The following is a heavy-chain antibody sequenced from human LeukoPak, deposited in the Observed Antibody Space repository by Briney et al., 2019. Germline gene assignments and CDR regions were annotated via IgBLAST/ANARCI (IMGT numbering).Heavy chain of an antibody. J-gene: IGHJ4*02. CDR1: GFTSTNAW. Sequence: GGSLRLSCAASGFTSTNAWMSWVRRAPGRGLGWVGRIKSKGDGETTDYGAPEKGRFLMSRDDSKATVYLQMYSLETEDTGVYYCTTDLGLTMIRGVIVHWGQGTLVTVSS. D-gene: IGHD3-10*01. V-gene: IGHV3-15*01. CDR3: TTDLGLTMIRGVIVH. CDR2: IKSKGDGETT.